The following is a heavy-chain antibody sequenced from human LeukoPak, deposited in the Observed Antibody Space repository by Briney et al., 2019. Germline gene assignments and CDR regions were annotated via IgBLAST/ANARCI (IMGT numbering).Heavy chain of an antibody. Sequence: GGSLRLSCAVSGFTFSSYAMQWVSQAPGRGLEWVAVISYDGSKKYYADSVKGRFTISRDNSKNTLYLQMHSLRAEDTAVYYCAREGTYGDYAYFDYWGQGTLGTVSS. D-gene: IGHD4-17*01. CDR1: GFTFSSYA. CDR3: AREGTYGDYAYFDY. CDR2: ISYDGSKK. V-gene: IGHV3-30-3*01. J-gene: IGHJ4*02.